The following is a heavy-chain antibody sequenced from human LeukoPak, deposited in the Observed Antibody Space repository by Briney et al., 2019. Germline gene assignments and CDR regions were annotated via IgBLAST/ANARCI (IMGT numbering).Heavy chain of an antibody. Sequence: ASVKVSSKASGYTFTGYYMHWVRQAPGQGLEWMGWINPNSGGTNYAQKFQGRVTMTRDTSISTAYMELSRLRSDDTAVYYCVAYCGGDCSVYFDYWGQGTLVTVSS. CDR3: VAYCGGDCSVYFDY. J-gene: IGHJ4*02. D-gene: IGHD2-21*02. CDR1: GYTFTGYY. V-gene: IGHV1-2*02. CDR2: INPNSGGT.